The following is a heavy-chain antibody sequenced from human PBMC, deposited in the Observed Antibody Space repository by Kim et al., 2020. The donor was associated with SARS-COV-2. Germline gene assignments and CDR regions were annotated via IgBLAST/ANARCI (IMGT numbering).Heavy chain of an antibody. CDR3: ASALSGSSWGHFVDY. CDR1: GFTFSSYG. J-gene: IGHJ4*02. Sequence: GGSLRLSCAASGFTFSSYGMHWVRQAPGKGLEWVAVISYDGSNKYYADSVKGRFTISRDNSKNTLYLQMNSLRAEDTAVYYCASALSGSSWGHFVDYWGQGTLVTVSS. D-gene: IGHD6-13*01. CDR2: ISYDGSNK. V-gene: IGHV3-33*05.